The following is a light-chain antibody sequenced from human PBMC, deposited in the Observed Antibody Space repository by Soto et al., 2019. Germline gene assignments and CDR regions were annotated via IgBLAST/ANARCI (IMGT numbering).Light chain of an antibody. Sequence: QAVVTQEPSLTVSPGGTVTLTCASSTGAVTSGYYPNWFQQKPGQAPRALIYNTSNKHSWTPARFSVSLLGGKAALTLSGVQPEDEAEYYCLLYYGAAGVFGGGTKVTVL. CDR3: LLYYGAAGV. CDR1: TGAVTSGYY. J-gene: IGLJ2*01. CDR2: NTS. V-gene: IGLV7-43*01.